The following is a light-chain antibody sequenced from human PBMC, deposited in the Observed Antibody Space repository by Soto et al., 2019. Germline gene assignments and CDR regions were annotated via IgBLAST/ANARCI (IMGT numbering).Light chain of an antibody. Sequence: QSALTQPPSASGSPGQSVTISCTGTSSDVGGYNYVSWYQQYPGRAPKLMSYEVTKRPSGVPDRFSGYKSGTTASLTVSGLQAEDEADYYCSSYAASDNCYFVFGGGTKLTVL. CDR2: EVT. CDR3: SSYAASDNCYFV. J-gene: IGLJ3*02. V-gene: IGLV2-8*01. CDR1: SSDVGGYNY.